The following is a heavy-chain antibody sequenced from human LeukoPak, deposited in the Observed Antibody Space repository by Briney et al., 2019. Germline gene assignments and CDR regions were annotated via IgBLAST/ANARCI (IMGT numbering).Heavy chain of an antibody. V-gene: IGHV4-59*12. Sequence: SSETLSLTCTVSGGSISSYYWSWIRQPPGKGLEWIGYIYYSGSTYYNPSLKSRVTISVDTSKNQFSLKLSSVTAADTAVYYCARDPRYCSSTSCSLYYYYGMDVWGQGTTVTVSS. J-gene: IGHJ6*02. D-gene: IGHD2-2*01. CDR2: IYYSGST. CDR1: GGSISSYY. CDR3: ARDPRYCSSTSCSLYYYYGMDV.